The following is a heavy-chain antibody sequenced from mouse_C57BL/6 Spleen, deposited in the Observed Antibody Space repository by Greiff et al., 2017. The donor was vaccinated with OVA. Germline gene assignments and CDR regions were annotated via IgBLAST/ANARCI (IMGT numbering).Heavy chain of an antibody. CDR3: ARGDRGYFDY. CDR1: GYAFSSSW. CDR2: IYPGDGDT. V-gene: IGHV1-82*01. Sequence: QVQLKQPGPELVKPGASVKISCKASGYAFSSSWMNWVKQRPGKGLEWIGRIYPGDGDTNYNGKFKGKATLTADKSSSTASMQLSSLTSEDSAVYCCARGDRGYFDYWGQGTTLTVSS. J-gene: IGHJ2*01.